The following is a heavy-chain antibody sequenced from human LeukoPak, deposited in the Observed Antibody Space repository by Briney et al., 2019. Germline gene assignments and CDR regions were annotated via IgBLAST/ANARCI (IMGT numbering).Heavy chain of an antibody. CDR2: ISGSGGST. CDR1: TFTFSSYA. Sequence: GGSLRLSCAASTFTFSSYAMSWVRQAPGKGLEWVSAISGSGGSTYYADSVKGRFTISRDNSKNTLYLQMNSLRAEDTAVYYCANDPYYGSGSNPLVDYWGQGTLVTVSS. D-gene: IGHD3-10*01. CDR3: ANDPYYGSGSNPLVDY. J-gene: IGHJ4*02. V-gene: IGHV3-23*01.